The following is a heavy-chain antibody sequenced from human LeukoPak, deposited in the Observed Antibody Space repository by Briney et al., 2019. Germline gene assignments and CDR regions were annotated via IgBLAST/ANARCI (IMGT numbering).Heavy chain of an antibody. D-gene: IGHD1-1*01. Sequence: ASAKVSCKASGYTFTGYYMHWVRQAPGQGLEWMGWINPNSGGTNYAQKFQGRVTMTRDTSISTAYMELSRLRSDDTAVYYCAREFASRTTGTTLDYWGQGTLVTVSS. CDR2: INPNSGGT. V-gene: IGHV1-2*02. CDR1: GYTFTGYY. CDR3: AREFASRTTGTTLDY. J-gene: IGHJ4*02.